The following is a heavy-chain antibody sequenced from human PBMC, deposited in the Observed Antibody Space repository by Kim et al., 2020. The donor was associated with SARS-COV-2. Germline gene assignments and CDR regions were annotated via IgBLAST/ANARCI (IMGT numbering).Heavy chain of an antibody. V-gene: IGHV3-21*01. D-gene: IGHD3-22*01. J-gene: IGHJ4*02. Sequence: YADSVKGRFTISIDNAKNSLYLQMNSLRAEDTAVYYCARNYYDSSGSLDYWGQGTLVTVSS. CDR3: ARNYYDSSGSLDY.